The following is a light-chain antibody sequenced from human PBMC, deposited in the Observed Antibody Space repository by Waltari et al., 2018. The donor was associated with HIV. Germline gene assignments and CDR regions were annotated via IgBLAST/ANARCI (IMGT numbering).Light chain of an antibody. CDR1: SSNIGTIYH. CDR3: QSFDSSLGGRGV. V-gene: IGLV1-40*01. Sequence: QSVLTQTPSVSGAPGQRVTISCTGNSSNIGTIYHVQWFQQVPGTAPKLLIYGTSNRPSGVPDRFSGSKSGTSASLTITGLQAEDEADYYCQSFDSSLGGRGVFGGGTKLTVL. CDR2: GTS. J-gene: IGLJ3*02.